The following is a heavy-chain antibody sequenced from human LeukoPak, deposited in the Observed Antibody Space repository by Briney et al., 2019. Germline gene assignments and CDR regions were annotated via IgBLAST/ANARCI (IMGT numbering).Heavy chain of an antibody. CDR1: GGSFSGYY. Sequence: SETLSLTCTVYGGSFSGYYWSWIRQPPGKGPEWIGEINHSGSTNYNPSLKSRVTISVDTSKNQFSLKLSSVTAADTAVYYCARGQGSSWYQSNWFDPWGQGTLVTVSS. D-gene: IGHD6-13*01. J-gene: IGHJ5*02. CDR3: ARGQGSSWYQSNWFDP. V-gene: IGHV4-34*01. CDR2: INHSGST.